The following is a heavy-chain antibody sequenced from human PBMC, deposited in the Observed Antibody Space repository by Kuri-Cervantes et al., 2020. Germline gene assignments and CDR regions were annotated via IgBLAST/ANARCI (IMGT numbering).Heavy chain of an antibody. D-gene: IGHD4-17*01. J-gene: IGHJ4*02. Sequence: AAVTVSCKASGYTFTGYYLHGVRQAAGQGLEWMGWINPNSGGTNYAQKFQGRVTITRDTSISTAYMELSRLSYDDTAVYYRASEVPTVTTGFDYWGQGTLVTVSS. V-gene: IGHV1-2*02. CDR1: GYTFTGYY. CDR3: ASEVPTVTTGFDY. CDR2: INPNSGGT.